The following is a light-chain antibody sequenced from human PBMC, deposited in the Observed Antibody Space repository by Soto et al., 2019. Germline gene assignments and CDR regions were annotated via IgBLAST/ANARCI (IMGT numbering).Light chain of an antibody. J-gene: IGLJ2*01. CDR3: CSSAGSSTMV. V-gene: IGLV2-23*01. Sequence: QSVLTQPASVSGYPGQSITISCTGTSSDVGSYNLVSWYQQHPGKAPKLMIYEGSKRPSGVSNRFSGSKSGNTASQTISGLQDEDEADDYCCSSAGSSTMVFIGRTK. CDR2: EGS. CDR1: SSDVGSYNL.